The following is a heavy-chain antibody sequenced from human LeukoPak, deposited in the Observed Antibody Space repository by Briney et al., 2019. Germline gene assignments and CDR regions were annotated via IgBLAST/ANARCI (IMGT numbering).Heavy chain of an antibody. Sequence: PGGSLRLSCAASGFLFSSYEMNWVRQAPGKGLEWVSYISTSGGTIYYADSVKGRFTISRDNAKNSLYLQMNSLRAEDTAVYYCARDLFGSGSFYGFWGQGTLVTVSS. CDR3: ARDLFGSGSFYGF. V-gene: IGHV3-48*03. CDR2: ISTSGGTI. J-gene: IGHJ4*02. CDR1: GFLFSSYE. D-gene: IGHD3-10*01.